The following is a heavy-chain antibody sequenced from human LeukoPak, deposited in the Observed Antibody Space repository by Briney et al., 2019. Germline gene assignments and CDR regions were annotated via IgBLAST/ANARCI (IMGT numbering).Heavy chain of an antibody. CDR3: ARGLHWFDP. Sequence: SETLSLTCTVSGGSISNKYWSWIRQPPGKGLEWIGYIYYSGSTNYNPSLKSRVTILVDTSKNQLSLKLNSVTAADTAVYYCARGLHWFDPWGQGTLVTVSS. V-gene: IGHV4-59*01. J-gene: IGHJ5*02. CDR2: IYYSGST. D-gene: IGHD3-16*01. CDR1: GGSISNKY.